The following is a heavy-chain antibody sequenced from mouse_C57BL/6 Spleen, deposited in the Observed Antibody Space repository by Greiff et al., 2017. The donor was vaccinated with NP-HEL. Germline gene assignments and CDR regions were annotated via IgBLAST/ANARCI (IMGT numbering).Heavy chain of an antibody. V-gene: IGHV1-52*01. Sequence: QVQLQQPGAELVRPGSSVKLSCKASGYTFTSYWMHWVKQRPIQGLEWIGNIDPSDSETHYNQKFKDKATLTVDKSSSTAYMQLSSLTSEDSAVYYCAREGLTGTPYWYFDVWGTGTTVTVSS. CDR3: AREGLTGTPYWYFDV. D-gene: IGHD4-1*01. CDR1: GYTFTSYW. CDR2: IDPSDSET. J-gene: IGHJ1*03.